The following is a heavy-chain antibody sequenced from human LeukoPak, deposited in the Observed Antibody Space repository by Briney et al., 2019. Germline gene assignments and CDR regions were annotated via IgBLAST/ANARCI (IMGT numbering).Heavy chain of an antibody. J-gene: IGHJ6*02. CDR1: GFTFSSYW. CDR2: INSDGSST. D-gene: IGHD6-19*01. V-gene: IGHV3-74*01. CDR3: ARGFVVAGKVLDYYYGMDV. Sequence: GGSLRLSCAASGFTFSSYWMHWVRQAPVKGLVWVSRINSDGSSTSYADSVKGRFTISRDNAKNTLYLQMNSLRAEDTAVYYCARGFVVAGKVLDYYYGMDVWGQGTTVTVSS.